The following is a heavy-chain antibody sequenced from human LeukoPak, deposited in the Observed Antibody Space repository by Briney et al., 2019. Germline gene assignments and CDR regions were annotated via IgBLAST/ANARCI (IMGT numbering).Heavy chain of an antibody. J-gene: IGHJ4*02. CDR3: ARGYDFWSDYYFDY. V-gene: IGHV4-61*02. D-gene: IGHD3-3*01. CDR2: IYTSGST. CDR1: GGSISSGSYY. Sequence: PSETLSLTCTVSGGSISSGSYYWSWIRQPAGKGLEWIGRIYTSGSTNYNLSLKSRVTISVDTSKNQFSLKLSSVTAADTAVYYCARGYDFWSDYYFDYWGQGTLVTVSS.